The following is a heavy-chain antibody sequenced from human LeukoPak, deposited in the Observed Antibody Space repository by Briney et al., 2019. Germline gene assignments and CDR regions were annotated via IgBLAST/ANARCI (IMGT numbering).Heavy chain of an antibody. CDR3: TLIKGWGSGSYYLDY. V-gene: IGHV3-15*01. J-gene: IGHJ4*02. Sequence: TGGSLRLSCAASGFSISNDWMSWVGQAPGKGLEWIGRVRSKASGETTDYAAPVKGRFTISRDDAKNTLYLQMNSLKTEDTAVYYCTLIKGWGSGSYYLDYWGQGTLVTVSS. D-gene: IGHD3-10*01. CDR2: VRSKASGETT. CDR1: GFSISNDW.